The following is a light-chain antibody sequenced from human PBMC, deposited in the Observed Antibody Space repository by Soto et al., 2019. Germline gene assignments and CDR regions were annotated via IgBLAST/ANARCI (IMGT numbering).Light chain of an antibody. CDR1: QSVSSN. CDR3: QQYNNWTWT. CDR2: GAS. V-gene: IGKV3-15*01. Sequence: EIVMTQSPATLSVSPGERATLSCRASQSVSSNLAWYQQKPGQAPRLLIYGASTRATGIPARFSGSGSGTEFTLTISRLQSEDFAVYYCQQYNNWTWTFGQGTKVEIK. J-gene: IGKJ1*01.